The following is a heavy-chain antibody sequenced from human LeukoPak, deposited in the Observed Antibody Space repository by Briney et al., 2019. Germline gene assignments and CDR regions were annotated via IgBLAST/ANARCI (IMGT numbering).Heavy chain of an antibody. J-gene: IGHJ3*02. CDR2: VLTSGTA. D-gene: IGHD3-3*01. V-gene: IGHV4-4*07. Sequence: PSETLSLTCTISRGSIRSSSWTWVRQPAGKGLEWIGLVLTSGTAIYNPSLKSRVTMSLDTSKSQFSLNVTSVTAADTAVHYCTRVSYFAFWSGSCSSPPGDGFDIWGQGTMVIVPS. CDR1: RGSIRSSS. CDR3: TRVSYFAFWSGSCSSPPGDGFDI.